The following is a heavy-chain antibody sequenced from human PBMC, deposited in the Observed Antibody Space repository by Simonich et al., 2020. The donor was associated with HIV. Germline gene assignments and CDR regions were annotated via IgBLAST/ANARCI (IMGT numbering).Heavy chain of an antibody. CDR2: IDPNRGGT. Sequence: QVQLVQSGAEVKKPGASVKVSCKASGYTFTGYYMHWVRQAPGQGLEWMGRIDPNRGGTNYAQKFQGRVTLTRDTSISTAYMEWSRLRSDDTAVYYCARGGGAAGTGDWFDPWGQGTLVTVSS. CDR1: GYTFTGYY. D-gene: IGHD6-13*01. CDR3: ARGGGAAGTGDWFDP. J-gene: IGHJ5*02. V-gene: IGHV1-2*06.